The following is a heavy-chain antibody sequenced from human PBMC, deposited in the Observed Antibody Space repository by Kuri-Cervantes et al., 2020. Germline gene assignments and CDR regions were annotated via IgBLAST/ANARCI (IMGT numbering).Heavy chain of an antibody. CDR3: ASLRYFDWLLSFDY. Sequence: SETLSLTCTVSGGSISSSSYYWGWIRQPPGKGLEWIGSIYYSGSTYYNPSLKSRVTISVDTSKNQFSLKLSSVTAADTAVYYCASLRYFDWLLSFDYWGQGTLVTVSS. D-gene: IGHD3-9*01. J-gene: IGHJ4*02. CDR1: GGSISSSSYY. V-gene: IGHV4-39*07. CDR2: IYYSGST.